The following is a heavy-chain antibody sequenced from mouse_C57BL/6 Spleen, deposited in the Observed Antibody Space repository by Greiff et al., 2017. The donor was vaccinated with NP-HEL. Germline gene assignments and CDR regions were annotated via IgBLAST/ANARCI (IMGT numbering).Heavy chain of an antibody. Sequence: EVQGVESGEGLVKPGGSLKLSCAASGFTFSSYAMSWVRQTPEKRLEWVAYISSGGDYIYYADTVKGRFTISRDNARNTLYLQMSSLKSEDTAMYYCTRYGKGYAMDYWGQGTSVTVSS. D-gene: IGHD2-1*01. J-gene: IGHJ4*01. CDR1: GFTFSSYA. CDR2: ISSGGDYI. V-gene: IGHV5-9-1*02. CDR3: TRYGKGYAMDY.